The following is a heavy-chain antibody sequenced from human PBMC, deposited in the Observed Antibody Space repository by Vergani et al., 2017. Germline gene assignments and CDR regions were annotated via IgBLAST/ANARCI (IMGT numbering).Heavy chain of an antibody. CDR3: ASGITGTTKVDY. J-gene: IGHJ4*02. Sequence: QVQLQQWGAGLLKPSETLSLTCAVYGGSFSGYYWSWIRQPPGKGLEWIGEINHSGSTYYNPSLKSRVTISVDRSKNQFSLKLSSVTAADTAVYYCASGITGTTKVDYWGQGTLVTVSS. CDR1: GGSFSGYY. V-gene: IGHV4-34*01. CDR2: INHSGST. D-gene: IGHD1-20*01.